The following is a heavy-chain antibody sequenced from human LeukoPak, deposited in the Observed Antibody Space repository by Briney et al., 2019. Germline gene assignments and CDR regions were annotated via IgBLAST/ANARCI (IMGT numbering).Heavy chain of an antibody. J-gene: IGHJ4*02. D-gene: IGHD1-1*01. CDR2: ISGSAGTL. CDR3: AREGNWNNFDY. CDR1: GSTFSNYE. V-gene: IGHV3-48*03. Sequence: GGSLRLSCAASGSTFSNYEMNWVRQAPGKGLEWVSYISGSAGTLYYADSVKGRFTTSRDNAKKSLYLQMNSLRAEDTAVYYCAREGNWNNFDYWGQGTLVTVSS.